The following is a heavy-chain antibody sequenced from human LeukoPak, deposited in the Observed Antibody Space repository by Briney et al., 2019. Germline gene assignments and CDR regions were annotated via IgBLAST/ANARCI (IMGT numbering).Heavy chain of an antibody. CDR3: ARAGWWELPRSAFDP. D-gene: IGHD1-26*01. V-gene: IGHV1-18*01. CDR1: GYTFTSYG. J-gene: IGHJ3*01. CDR2: ISAYNGNT. Sequence: ASVKVSYKASGYTFTSYGLNWMRQAPGQGLEWMGGISAYNGNTNYAQKVQGRVTMTTDTSTSTAYMELRSLRSDDTAVYYCARAGWWELPRSAFDPWGQGTMVTVSS.